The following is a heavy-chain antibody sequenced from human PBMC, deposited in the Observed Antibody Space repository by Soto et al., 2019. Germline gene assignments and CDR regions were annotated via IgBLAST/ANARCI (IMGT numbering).Heavy chain of an antibody. V-gene: IGHV3-9*01. D-gene: IGHD3-3*01. CDR3: AKHVNHAFWSGPGDYFDS. J-gene: IGHJ4*02. CDR1: GFTFDDYG. Sequence: EVQLVESGGGLVQPGKSLRLSCVVSGFTFDDYGMHWVRQAPGKGLEWVSGISWNSRDIGYADSVKGRFTISRDNAKNCLYLQMNSLRAEDTALYYCAKHVNHAFWSGPGDYFDSWGQGTLVTVSS. CDR2: ISWNSRDI.